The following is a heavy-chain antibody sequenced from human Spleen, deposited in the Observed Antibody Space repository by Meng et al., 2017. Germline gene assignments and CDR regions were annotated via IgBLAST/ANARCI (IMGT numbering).Heavy chain of an antibody. CDR2: INHSGST. D-gene: IGHD4-11*01. J-gene: IGHJ4*02. V-gene: IGHV4-34*01. CDR3: ARGPTTMAHDFDY. CDR1: GGSFSDYF. Sequence: QLRHLRWGACLLRRSETLPLTAVVSGGSFSDYFWSWIPQPPGNGLECIGEINHSGSTNYNPSLESRATISVATSQNNLSLKLSSVTAADSAVYYCARGPTTMAHDFDYWGQGTLVTVSS.